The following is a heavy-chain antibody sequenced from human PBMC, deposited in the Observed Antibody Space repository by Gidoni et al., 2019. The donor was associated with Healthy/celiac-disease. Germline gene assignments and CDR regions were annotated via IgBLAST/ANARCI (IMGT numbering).Heavy chain of an antibody. Sequence: EVQLLESGGGLVQPGGSLRLVCAASGFPFSSYALSWVRQAPGKGLGWVSAISGSGGSTYYADSVKGRFTISRDNPKNTLYLQMNSLRAEDTAVYYCAKNPGAFTTSGYFDYWGQGTLVTVSS. J-gene: IGHJ4*02. V-gene: IGHV3-23*01. D-gene: IGHD3-3*01. CDR1: GFPFSSYA. CDR2: ISGSGGST. CDR3: AKNPGAFTTSGYFDY.